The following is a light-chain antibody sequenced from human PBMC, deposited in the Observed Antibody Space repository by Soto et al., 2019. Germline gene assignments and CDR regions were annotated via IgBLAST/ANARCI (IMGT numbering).Light chain of an antibody. J-gene: IGKJ4*01. CDR2: DAS. V-gene: IGKV3-11*01. CDR1: QSISSY. CDR3: QQRSNWPLT. Sequence: EMVLTQSPGTLSLSTGERATLSARARQSISSYLDWYQQKPGQAPRLLIYDASNRATGIPARLSGSGYGTDFTLTISSLETEDFEVYYCQQRSNWPLTFGGGTKVDIK.